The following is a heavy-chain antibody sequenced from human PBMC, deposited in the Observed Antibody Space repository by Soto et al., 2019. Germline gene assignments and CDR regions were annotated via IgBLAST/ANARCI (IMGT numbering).Heavy chain of an antibody. CDR1: GFSFSDYV. CDR2: IAFDGGNK. J-gene: IGHJ1*01. D-gene: IGHD3-22*01. CDR3: AREDESSGFAGTFHH. V-gene: IGHV3-30-3*01. Sequence: QVQLVESGGGVVQPGGALRLSCAASGFSFSDYVMHWVRQAPGKGLEWVAGIAFDGGNKHYADSVKGRFTISRDNSQNTLYVQVDSLRDEDTAVYYCAREDESSGFAGTFHHWGQGTLVTVSS.